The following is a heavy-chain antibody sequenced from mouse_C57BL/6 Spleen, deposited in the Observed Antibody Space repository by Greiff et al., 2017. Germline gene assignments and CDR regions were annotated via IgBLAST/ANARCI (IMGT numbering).Heavy chain of an antibody. CDR1: GFTFSSYA. CDR3: ARDRGHFDY. V-gene: IGHV5-4*01. Sequence: VQRVESGGGLVKPGGSLKLSCAASGFTFSSYAMSWVRQTPEKRLAWVATISDGGSYTYYPDNVKGRFTISRDNAQNNLYLQMSHLKSEDTAMYDCARDRGHFDYWGQGTTLTVSS. CDR2: ISDGGSYT. J-gene: IGHJ2*01.